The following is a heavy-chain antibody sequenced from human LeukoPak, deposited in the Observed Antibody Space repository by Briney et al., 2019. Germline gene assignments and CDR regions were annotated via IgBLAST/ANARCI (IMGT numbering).Heavy chain of an antibody. Sequence: SETLSLTCTVSGDSVSNYYWIWLRQPPGKGLEWIGYFSHSGGTSYNPSLKSRVTISVDTSKNQFSLKLSSVTAADTAVYYCARVEREFDPWGQGTLVTVSS. V-gene: IGHV4-59*02. D-gene: IGHD1-1*01. CDR3: ARVEREFDP. J-gene: IGHJ5*02. CDR2: FSHSGGT. CDR1: GDSVSNYY.